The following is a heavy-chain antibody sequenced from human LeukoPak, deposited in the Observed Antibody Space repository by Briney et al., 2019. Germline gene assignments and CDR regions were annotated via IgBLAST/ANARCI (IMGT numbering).Heavy chain of an antibody. D-gene: IGHD6-19*01. CDR1: GFTFSNDW. V-gene: IGHV3-15*01. CDR2: IKSKTDGGTA. CDR3: TTTSSGWRYGMDV. J-gene: IGHJ6*02. Sequence: GGSLRLSCAASGFTFSNDWMSWVRQAPGKGLEWVGRIKSKTDGGTADYAAPVKGRFTTSRDDSKNTLYLQMNSLKTEDTAVYYCTTTSSGWRYGMDVWGQGTTVTVSS.